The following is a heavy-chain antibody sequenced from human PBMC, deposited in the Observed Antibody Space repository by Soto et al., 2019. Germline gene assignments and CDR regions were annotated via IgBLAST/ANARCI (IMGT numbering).Heavy chain of an antibody. CDR2: ISAYNGNT. V-gene: IGHV1-18*01. CDR3: ARDGGRFCSSTSCAREVAFDI. D-gene: IGHD2-2*01. J-gene: IGHJ3*02. CDR1: GYTFTNYG. Sequence: ASVKVSCKASGYTFTNYGMSWVRQAPGQGLEWMGWISAYNGNTNYAQKLQGRVTTTTDTFTSTAYMALRSLRSDDTAVYYCARDGGRFCSSTSCAREVAFDIWGQGTMVTVSS.